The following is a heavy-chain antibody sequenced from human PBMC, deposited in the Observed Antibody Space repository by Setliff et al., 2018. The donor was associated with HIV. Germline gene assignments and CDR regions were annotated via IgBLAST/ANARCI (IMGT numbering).Heavy chain of an antibody. J-gene: IGHJ6*02. CDR1: GGTFSSYA. Sequence: SVKVSCKASGGTFSSYAISWVRQAPGQGLEWMGGIIPIFGTTNYAQKFQGRVTITTDESTSTAYMELSSLRSEDTAVYYCARITMVRGVYYGMDVWGQGTTVTVSS. CDR3: ARITMVRGVYYGMDV. V-gene: IGHV1-69*05. D-gene: IGHD3-10*01. CDR2: IIPIFGTT.